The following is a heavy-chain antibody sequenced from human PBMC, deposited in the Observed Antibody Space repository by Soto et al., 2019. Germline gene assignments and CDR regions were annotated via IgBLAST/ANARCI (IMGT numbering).Heavy chain of an antibody. V-gene: IGHV4-34*12. J-gene: IGHJ4*02. CDR2: IIHSGGT. Sequence: QVQLQQWGAGLLKPSETLSLTCAVYGGSFSGYYWTWIRQPPGTGVEWIGEIIHSGGTNYNPSPKSRVTLSIAPSKNQFSLKLTSVTAADTAVYYCARDKITGLFDYWGQGTLVTVSS. CDR3: ARDKITGLFDY. CDR1: GGSFSGYY. D-gene: IGHD2-8*02.